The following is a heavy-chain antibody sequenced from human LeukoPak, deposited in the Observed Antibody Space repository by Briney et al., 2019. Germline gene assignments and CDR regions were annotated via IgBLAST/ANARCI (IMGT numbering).Heavy chain of an antibody. CDR2: IKHDGSDS. Sequence: GGSLRLSCAASGFTFSDYYMSWIRQAPGKGLEWVANIKHDGSDSFYVDSVKGRFTISRDNSENSLYLQMHSLRVEDTAMYYCAKLLGTATTYDSWGQGTRVTVSS. CDR3: AKLLGTATTYDS. J-gene: IGHJ4*02. CDR1: GFTFSDYY. V-gene: IGHV3-7*01. D-gene: IGHD5-24*01.